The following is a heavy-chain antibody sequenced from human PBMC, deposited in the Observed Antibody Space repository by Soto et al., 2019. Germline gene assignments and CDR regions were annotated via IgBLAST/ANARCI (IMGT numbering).Heavy chain of an antibody. V-gene: IGHV4-34*01. CDR1: GGSFSGYY. J-gene: IGHJ6*02. CDR2: INHSGST. Sequence: QVQLQQWGAGLLKPSETLSLTCAVYGGSFSGYYWSWIRQPPGRGLEWIGEINHSGSTNYNPSLKSRVTISVDTSKNQFSLKLIAVTDADTAVYYCARGYIVVVVVDYYGMDVWGQGTTVTVSS. D-gene: IGHD2-15*01. CDR3: ARGYIVVVVVDYYGMDV.